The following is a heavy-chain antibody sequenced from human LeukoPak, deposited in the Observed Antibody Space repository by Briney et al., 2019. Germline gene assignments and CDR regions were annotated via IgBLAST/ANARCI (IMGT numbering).Heavy chain of an antibody. CDR3: ARDAKLHSAFDI. J-gene: IGHJ3*02. Sequence: PSETLSLTCTVSGGSISSYYWSWIRQPPGKGLEWIGYIYYSGSTNYNPSLKSRVTISVDTSKNQFSLKLSSVTAADTAVYYCARDAKLHSAFDIWGQGTMVTVSS. CDR1: GGSISSYY. V-gene: IGHV4-59*01. CDR2: IYYSGST. D-gene: IGHD1-26*01.